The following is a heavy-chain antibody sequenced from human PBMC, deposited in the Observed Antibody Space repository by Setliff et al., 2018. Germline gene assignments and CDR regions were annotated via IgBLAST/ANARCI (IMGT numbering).Heavy chain of an antibody. J-gene: IGHJ4*02. CDR3: ARAGLAAANRKGLLEF. V-gene: IGHV1-18*01. Sequence: ASVKVSCKASGYSFRNFGITWVRQAPGQGLEWMGWISGYNGNTNYAQKLQGRVTMTTDTSTSTVYLELNSLTSEDTGVYYCARAGLAAANRKGLLEFWGQGTLVTVSS. CDR1: GYSFRNFG. CDR2: ISGYNGNT. D-gene: IGHD6-13*01.